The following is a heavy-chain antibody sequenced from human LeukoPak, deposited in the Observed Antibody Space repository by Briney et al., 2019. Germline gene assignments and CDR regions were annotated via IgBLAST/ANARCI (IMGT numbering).Heavy chain of an antibody. D-gene: IGHD4-11*01. V-gene: IGHV3-30*03. J-gene: IGHJ6*03. CDR3: ARRDYSNYYYYYYYMDV. CDR2: ISYDGSNK. CDR1: GFTFSSYS. Sequence: GGSLRLSCAASGFTFSSYSMNWVRQAPGKGLEWVAVISYDGSNKYYADSVKGRFTISRDNSKNTLYLQMNSLRAEDTAVYYCARRDYSNYYYYYYYMDVWGKGTTVTVSS.